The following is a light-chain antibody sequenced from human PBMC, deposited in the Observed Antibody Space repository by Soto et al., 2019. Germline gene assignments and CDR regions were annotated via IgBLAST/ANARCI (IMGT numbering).Light chain of an antibody. J-gene: IGLJ2*01. CDR2: EVS. CDR3: SSYAGSNNLV. V-gene: IGLV2-8*01. Sequence: QSALTQPPSASGSPGQSVTISCTGTSSDVGGYNYVSWYQQHPGKAPKLMIYEVSKQPSGVPDRFSGSKSGNTASLTVSGLQAEDEADYYCSSYAGSNNLVFCGGTKVTVL. CDR1: SSDVGGYNY.